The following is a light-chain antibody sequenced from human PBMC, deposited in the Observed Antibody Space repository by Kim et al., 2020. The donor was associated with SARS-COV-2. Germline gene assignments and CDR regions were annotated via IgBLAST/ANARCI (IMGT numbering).Light chain of an antibody. CDR2: GAS. V-gene: IGKV3-15*01. J-gene: IGKJ2*01. Sequence: GGRATPARKASRSIGTKLALYQQKTGQAPRLLICGASTRATCVPARISGSASGSEFTLTISTLQSGDFGIYYCQQYNNWFPYTFGQGTKLEI. CDR3: QQYNNWFPYT. CDR1: RSIGTK.